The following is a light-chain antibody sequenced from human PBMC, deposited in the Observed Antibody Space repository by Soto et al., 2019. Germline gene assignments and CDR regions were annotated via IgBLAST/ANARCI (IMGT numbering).Light chain of an antibody. V-gene: IGKV2-28*01. Sequence: DIVMTQFPLSLPVTPGEPASISCTSSQSLLNSNGNNYLDWYLQKPGQSPQLLIHLGSKRASGVHDRFRASGSGTSFTLKLSRVEAEDVGVSYCMQALRNPWTFGQGTKVEIK. CDR1: QSLLNSNGNNY. CDR3: MQALRNPWT. J-gene: IGKJ1*01. CDR2: LGS.